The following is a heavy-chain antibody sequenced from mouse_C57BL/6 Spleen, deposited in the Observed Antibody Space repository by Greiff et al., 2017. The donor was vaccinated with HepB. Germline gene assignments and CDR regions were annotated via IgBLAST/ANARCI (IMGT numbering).Heavy chain of an antibody. Sequence: VQLQQSGPELVKPGASVKISCKASGYAFSSSWMNWVKQRPGKGLEWSGRIYPGDGDTNYNGKFKGKATLTAEKSSSTAYMQLSSLTSEDSAVYFCARYGSYYFDYWGQGTTLTVSS. CDR2: IYPGDGDT. V-gene: IGHV1-82*01. CDR1: GYAFSSSW. J-gene: IGHJ2*01. D-gene: IGHD2-2*01. CDR3: ARYGSYYFDY.